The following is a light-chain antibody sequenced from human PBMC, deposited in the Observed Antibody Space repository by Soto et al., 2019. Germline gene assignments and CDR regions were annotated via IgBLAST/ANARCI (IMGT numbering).Light chain of an antibody. V-gene: IGKV3-20*01. Sequence: SVLTQSPGTLSLSPGERATLSCRASQSVSSGYLAWYQHKPGQAPRLLIYGASSRATGIPDRFSGSGSATDFPLTISRLEPEDFAVYYCQQYGSSPFTFGQGTRLEIK. CDR3: QQYGSSPFT. J-gene: IGKJ2*01. CDR1: QSVSSGY. CDR2: GAS.